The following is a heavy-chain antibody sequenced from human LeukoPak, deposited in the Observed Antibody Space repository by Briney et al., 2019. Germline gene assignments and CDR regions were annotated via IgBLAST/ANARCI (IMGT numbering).Heavy chain of an antibody. D-gene: IGHD6-13*01. Sequence: GGSLRLSCAASGFTFSSYAMSWVRQAPGKGLEWVSAISGSGGSTYYADSVKGRFTISRDNSKNTLYLQMNSLRAEDTAVYYCAKGSIAAACVPSAFDIWGQGIMVTVSS. CDR1: GFTFSSYA. V-gene: IGHV3-23*01. J-gene: IGHJ3*02. CDR3: AKGSIAAACVPSAFDI. CDR2: ISGSGGST.